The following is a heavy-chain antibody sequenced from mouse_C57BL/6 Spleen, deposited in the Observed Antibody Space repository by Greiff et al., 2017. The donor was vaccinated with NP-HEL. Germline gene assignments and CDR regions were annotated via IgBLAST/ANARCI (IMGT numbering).Heavy chain of an antibody. CDR2: IRNKANGYTT. D-gene: IGHD1-1*01. J-gene: IGHJ3*01. CDR1: GFTFTDYY. V-gene: IGHV7-3*01. CDR3: ARSYYYGSSLAWFAY. Sequence: EVKLVESGGGLVQPGGSLSLSCAASGFTFTDYYMSWVRQPPGKALEWLGFIRNKANGYTTEYSASVKGRFTISRDNSQSILYLQMNALRAEDSATYYCARSYYYGSSLAWFAYWGQGTLVTVSA.